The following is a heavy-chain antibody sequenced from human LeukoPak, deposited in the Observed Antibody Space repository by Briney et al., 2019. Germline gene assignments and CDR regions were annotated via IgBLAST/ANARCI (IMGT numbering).Heavy chain of an antibody. CDR2: TSGSGGST. Sequence: GGSLRLSCAASGFTFSSYAMSWVRQAPGKGLEWVSATSGSGGSTYYADSVKGRFTISRDNSKNTLYLQMNSLRAEDTAVYYCATIGRDIRLGELSLSPGWGQGTLVTVSS. V-gene: IGHV3-23*01. J-gene: IGHJ4*02. CDR1: GFTFSSYA. CDR3: ATIGRDIRLGELSLSPG. D-gene: IGHD3-16*02.